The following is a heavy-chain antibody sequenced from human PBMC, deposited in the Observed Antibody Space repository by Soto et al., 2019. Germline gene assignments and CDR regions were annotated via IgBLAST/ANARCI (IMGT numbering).Heavy chain of an antibody. CDR3: SRGREFDY. V-gene: IGHV4-30-2*01. Sequence: TLSLTCAVAGCSLTSGTYSWNWIRQPPGKGLERIGYIFPSGTTYYNPSLKSRVSISIDVSKNQFSLNLRSLTAADTAVYYCSRGREFDYSGHGTLVTVSS. J-gene: IGHJ4*01. CDR2: IFPSGTT. CDR1: GCSLTSGTYS.